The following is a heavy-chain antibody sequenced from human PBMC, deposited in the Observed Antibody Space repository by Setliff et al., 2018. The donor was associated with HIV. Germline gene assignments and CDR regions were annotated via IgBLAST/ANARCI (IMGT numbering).Heavy chain of an antibody. CDR3: AKGVKWLDP. V-gene: IGHV3-53*01. D-gene: IGHD3-16*01. CDR2: IYSDGRT. J-gene: IGHJ5*02. CDR1: GFTISDTY. Sequence: PGGSLRLSCAASGFTISDTYMTWVRQAPGKGLEWVSVIYSDGRTYYADSVKGRFTISRDDSNNTLNLQMHSLRIEDTAAYYCAKGVKWLDPWGQGIQVTGSS.